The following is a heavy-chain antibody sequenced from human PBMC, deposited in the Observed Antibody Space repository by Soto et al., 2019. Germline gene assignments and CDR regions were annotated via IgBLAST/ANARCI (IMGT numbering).Heavy chain of an antibody. V-gene: IGHV4-59*08. CDR3: ARHTYYYDSTLFHYFDY. Sequence: SETLSLTCTVSGGSISSYYWSWIRQPPGKGLEWIGYIYYSGSTNYNPSLKSRVTISVDTSKNQFSLKLSSVTAADTAVYYCARHTYYYDSTLFHYFDYWGQGTLVTVSS. CDR1: GGSISSYY. D-gene: IGHD3-22*01. J-gene: IGHJ4*02. CDR2: IYYSGST.